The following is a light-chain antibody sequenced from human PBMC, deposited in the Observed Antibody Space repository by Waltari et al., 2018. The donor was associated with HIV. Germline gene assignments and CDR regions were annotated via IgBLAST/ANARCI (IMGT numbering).Light chain of an antibody. CDR3: LLSYNGASV. V-gene: IGLV7-46*01. J-gene: IGLJ1*01. Sequence: QAVVTQEPSVTVSPGGTVTLTCDSSTGPVTSSLYPYWFQQKPGQVPRALIYDTSNTYSCTPARFSGSILGDKAVLILSGAQPEDEADYYCLLSYNGASVFGPGTKVTVL. CDR2: DTS. CDR1: TGPVTSSLY.